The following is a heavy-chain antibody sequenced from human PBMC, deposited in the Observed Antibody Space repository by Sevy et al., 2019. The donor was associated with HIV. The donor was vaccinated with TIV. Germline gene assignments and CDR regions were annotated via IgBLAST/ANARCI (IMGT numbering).Heavy chain of an antibody. CDR1: GGTFSSYA. CDR2: IIPIFGTA. Sequence: ASVKVSCKASGGTFSSYAISWVRQAPGQGLEWMGGIIPIFGTANYAQKFQGRVTITADKSTSTAYMELSSLRSEDTAVYYCVVRGSKEEADGPSEAFDIWGQGTMVTVSS. J-gene: IGHJ3*02. D-gene: IGHD6-13*01. CDR3: VVRGSKEEADGPSEAFDI. V-gene: IGHV1-69*06.